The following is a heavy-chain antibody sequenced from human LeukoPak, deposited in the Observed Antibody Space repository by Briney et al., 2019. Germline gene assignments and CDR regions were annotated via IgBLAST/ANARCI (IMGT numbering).Heavy chain of an antibody. D-gene: IGHD3-10*01. CDR3: ARVPMVRGASADY. CDR2: INPDSGGI. V-gene: IGHV1-2*02. Sequence: ASVKVSCKASGYTFAGYYIHWVRQAPGQGLEWMVWINPDSGGINYAQNFQGRVTMTRDTSISTASMELSSLRSDDTAVYYCARVPMVRGASADYWGQGTLVTVSS. CDR1: GYTFAGYY. J-gene: IGHJ4*02.